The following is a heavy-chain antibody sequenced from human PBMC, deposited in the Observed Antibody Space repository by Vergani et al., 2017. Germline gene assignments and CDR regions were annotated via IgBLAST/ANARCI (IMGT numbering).Heavy chain of an antibody. CDR3: GRLRGEYYYDNNGYYWGGDYFDY. CDR2: IYYSGST. Sequence: QLQLQESGPGLVKPSETLSLTCTVSGGSISSSSYYWGWIRQPPGKGLEWIGSIYYSGSTYYNPSLKSRVTISVDTSKNQFSLKLSSVTAAYTAVYYCGRLRGEYYYDNNGYYWGGDYFDYCGQGTLVTVSS. D-gene: IGHD3-22*01. V-gene: IGHV4-39*01. J-gene: IGHJ4*02. CDR1: GGSISSSSYY.